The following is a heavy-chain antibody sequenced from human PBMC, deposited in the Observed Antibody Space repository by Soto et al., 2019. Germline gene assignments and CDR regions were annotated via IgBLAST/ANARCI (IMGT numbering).Heavy chain of an antibody. V-gene: IGHV4-30-4*01. CDR2: IYYSGST. D-gene: IGHD2-2*01. CDR3: ARVFRRSTSCSH. CDR1: GGSISSGDYY. J-gene: IGHJ4*02. Sequence: SETLSLTCTVSGGSISSGDYYWSWIRQPPGKGLEWIGYIYYSGSTYYNPSLKSRVTISVDTSKNQFSLKLSSVTAADTAVYYCARVFRRSTSCSHWGQGTLVTVSS.